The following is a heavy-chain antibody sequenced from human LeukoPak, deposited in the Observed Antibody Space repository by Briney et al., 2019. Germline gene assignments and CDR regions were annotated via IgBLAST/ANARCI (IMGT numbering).Heavy chain of an antibody. CDR3: ARALKGAFDI. J-gene: IGHJ3*02. Sequence: SETLSLTCTVSGGSISSYYWGWIRQPPGKGLEWIGSIYYSGSTYYNPSLKSRVTISVDTSKNQFSLKLSSVTAADTAVYYCARALKGAFDIWGQGTMVTVSS. CDR1: GGSISSYY. V-gene: IGHV4-39*07. CDR2: IYYSGST.